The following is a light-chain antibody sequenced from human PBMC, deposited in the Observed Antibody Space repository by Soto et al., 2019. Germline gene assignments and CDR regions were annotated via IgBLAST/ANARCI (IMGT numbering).Light chain of an antibody. CDR1: NSDVGGYNY. J-gene: IGLJ1*01. V-gene: IGLV2-14*01. Sequence: QSVLTQPASVSGSPGQSITISCTGTNSDVGGYNYVSWYQQHPGKAPELMIYEVSHRPSGVSNRFSGSKSDNTASLTISGLHAEDEADYYCRSYTRIRTLYVFGTGTKVTVL. CDR3: RSYTRIRTLYV. CDR2: EVS.